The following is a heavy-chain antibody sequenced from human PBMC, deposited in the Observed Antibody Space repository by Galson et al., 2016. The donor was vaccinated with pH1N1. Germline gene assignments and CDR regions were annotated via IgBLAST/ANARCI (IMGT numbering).Heavy chain of an antibody. D-gene: IGHD5-12*01. V-gene: IGHV3-30*02. CDR3: AKDRGYSYGRFFDY. CDR1: GFIFSSYW. J-gene: IGHJ4*02. Sequence: SLRLSCAGSGFIFSSYWMHWVRQAPGKGPEWVAFIRYDGSNKYYADSVKGRFTISRDNSKNMLYLQMNSLRTEDTAVYYCAKDRGYSYGRFFDYWGQGALVIVSS. CDR2: IRYDGSNK.